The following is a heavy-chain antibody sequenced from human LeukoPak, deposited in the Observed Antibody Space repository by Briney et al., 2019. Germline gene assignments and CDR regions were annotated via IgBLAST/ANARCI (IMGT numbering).Heavy chain of an antibody. CDR1: VFIFSNYA. D-gene: IGHD3/OR15-3a*01. V-gene: IGHV3-30*18. J-gene: IGHJ4*02. CDR3: VKPYPTLPQSSVLDS. CDR2: ISYDGNNQ. Sequence: PGGSLRLSCAASVFIFSNYASHWVRQAPGKGREWVAAISYDGNNQHYADPLKVRFTISRDNYKNAVYLQINPLRTEDSAVYYCVKPYPTLPQSSVLDSWGQGTLVTVSS.